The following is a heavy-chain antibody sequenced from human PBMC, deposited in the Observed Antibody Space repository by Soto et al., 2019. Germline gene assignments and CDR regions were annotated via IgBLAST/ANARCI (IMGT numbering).Heavy chain of an antibody. J-gene: IGHJ5*02. CDR1: GYSFTSYW. D-gene: IGHD3-10*01. V-gene: IGHV5-51*01. CDR2: IYPGDSDT. Sequence: GESLKISCKGSGYSFTSYWIGWVRQMPGKGLEWMGIIYPGDSDTRYSPSFQGQVTISADKSISTAYLQWSSLKASDTAMYYCARGLGVRGSDPWFDPWGQGTLVTVSS. CDR3: ARGLGVRGSDPWFDP.